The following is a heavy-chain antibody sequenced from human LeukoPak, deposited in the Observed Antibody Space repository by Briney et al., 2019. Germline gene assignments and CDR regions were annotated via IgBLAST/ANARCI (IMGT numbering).Heavy chain of an antibody. CDR2: INPKSGGT. CDR1: GYTFSAYC. CDR3: VRDLGISGWYAPPLGYFDS. V-gene: IGHV1-2*02. Sequence: ASVKVSCKASGYTFSAYCMHWVRQAPGQGLEWMGWINPKSGGTNHAQQFQDRVTMTRDTSISSTYMELSRLKSDDTAVYYCVRDLGISGWYAPPLGYFDSWGQGTLVTVSS. D-gene: IGHD6-19*01. J-gene: IGHJ4*02.